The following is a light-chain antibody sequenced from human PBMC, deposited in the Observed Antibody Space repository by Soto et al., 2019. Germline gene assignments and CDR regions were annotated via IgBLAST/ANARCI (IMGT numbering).Light chain of an antibody. CDR3: QQRSNWLT. CDR1: QSVTNY. J-gene: IGKJ4*01. V-gene: IGKV3-11*01. Sequence: EIVLTQSPATLSLSPGERATLSCRASQSVTNYLAWYQHKPGQAPRLLIYDASNRATGIPARFSGSGSRTVFTLTSSLLEAEDFVVYCCQQRSNWLTFGGGTKVEIK. CDR2: DAS.